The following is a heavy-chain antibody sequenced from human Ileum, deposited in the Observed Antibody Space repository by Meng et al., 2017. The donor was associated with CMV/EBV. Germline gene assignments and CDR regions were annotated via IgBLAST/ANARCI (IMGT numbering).Heavy chain of an antibody. J-gene: IGHJ4*02. CDR3: ARDGLSGRYFDY. V-gene: IGHV7-4-1*02. D-gene: IGHD1-26*01. Sequence: KDSGYTFTSNTRSWVRQAPGKGHEWMGWIDTNTGNPTYAQGFKGRFVFSFDTSVSTAYLQISSLKAEDTAVYYCARDGLSGRYFDYWGQGTLVTVSS. CDR2: IDTNTGNP. CDR1: GYTFTSNT.